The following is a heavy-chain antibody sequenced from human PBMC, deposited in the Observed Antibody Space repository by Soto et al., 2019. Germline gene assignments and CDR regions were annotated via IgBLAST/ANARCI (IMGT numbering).Heavy chain of an antibody. Sequence: QVQLVQSGAEVKKPGSSVKVSCKASGGTFSSYTISWVRQAPGQGLEWMGRIIPILGIANYAQKFQGRVTITADKSTSTAYMALSSMSSEDTAVYYWARENCSGGSCYSVIDYYYYGMDVWGQGTTVTVSS. D-gene: IGHD2-15*01. CDR1: GGTFSSYT. J-gene: IGHJ6*02. V-gene: IGHV1-69*08. CDR3: ARENCSGGSCYSVIDYYYYGMDV. CDR2: IIPILGIA.